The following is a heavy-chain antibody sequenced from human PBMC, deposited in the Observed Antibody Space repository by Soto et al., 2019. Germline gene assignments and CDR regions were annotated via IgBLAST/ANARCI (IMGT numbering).Heavy chain of an antibody. V-gene: IGHV4-30-4*01. J-gene: IGHJ6*02. Sequence: PSAPLSLTCTVSGGSITAGNYVLTWIRQSPGKGLEWIGYISYSGTYYNPSLKSRLTISIDTSKNQLSLQVTSVTAADTAVYYCATRSATFFFYGMDVWGQGTTVTVSS. CDR3: ATRSATFFFYGMDV. CDR1: GGSITAGNYV. D-gene: IGHD1-26*01. CDR2: ISYSGT.